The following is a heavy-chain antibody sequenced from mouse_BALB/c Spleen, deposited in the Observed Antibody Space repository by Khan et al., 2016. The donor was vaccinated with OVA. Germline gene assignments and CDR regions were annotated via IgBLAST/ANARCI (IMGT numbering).Heavy chain of an antibody. CDR3: TRHGYVAWFTY. Sequence: VQLKESGPELMKPGASVKISCKASGYSFTSYYIHWVMQSPGKSLEWIGYIDPFSGGTTYNQKFTGKATLNVDKYSRTAYIHLSSLTSEDSAIYYCTRHGYVAWFTYWGQGTLVTVSA. V-gene: IGHV1S135*01. J-gene: IGHJ3*01. D-gene: IGHD2-2*01. CDR2: IDPFSGGT. CDR1: GYSFTSYY.